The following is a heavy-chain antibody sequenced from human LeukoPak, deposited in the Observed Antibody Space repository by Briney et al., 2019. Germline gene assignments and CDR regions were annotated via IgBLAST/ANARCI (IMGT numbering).Heavy chain of an antibody. D-gene: IGHD3-10*01. Sequence: SETLSLTCTVSGGSISSYYWSWIRQPPGKGLEWIGYIYYSGSTKYNPSLKSRVTISVDTSKNHFSLKLSSVTAADTAVYYCARGQSMVRGVAFDYWGQGTLVTVSS. CDR1: GGSISSYY. J-gene: IGHJ4*02. CDR2: IYYSGST. V-gene: IGHV4-59*01. CDR3: ARGQSMVRGVAFDY.